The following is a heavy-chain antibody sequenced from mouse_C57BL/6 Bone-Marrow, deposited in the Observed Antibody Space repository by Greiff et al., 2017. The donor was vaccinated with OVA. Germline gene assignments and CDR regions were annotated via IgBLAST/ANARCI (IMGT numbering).Heavy chain of an antibody. CDR2: ISSGGSYT. CDR1: GFTFSSYG. CDR3: ARRGYDYLYYFDY. Sequence: EVKLVESGGDLVKPGGSLKLSCAASGFTFSSYGMSWVRQTPDKRLEWVATISSGGSYTYYPDSVKGRFTISRDNAKNTLYLQMSSLKSEDTAMYYCARRGYDYLYYFDYWGQGTTLTGSS. D-gene: IGHD2-4*01. J-gene: IGHJ2*01. V-gene: IGHV5-6*02.